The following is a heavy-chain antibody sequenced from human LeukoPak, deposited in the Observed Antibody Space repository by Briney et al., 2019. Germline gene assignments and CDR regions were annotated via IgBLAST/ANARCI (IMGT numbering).Heavy chain of an antibody. Sequence: ASVKVSCKASGYTFTSYYMHWVRQAPGQGLEGMGIINPSGGSTSYAQKFQGRVTMTRDMSTSTVYMELSSLRSEDTAVYYCARGSLPPEKPNDFDYWGQGTLVTVSS. V-gene: IGHV1-46*01. CDR3: ARGSLPPEKPNDFDY. CDR1: GYTFTSYY. D-gene: IGHD2-15*01. J-gene: IGHJ4*02. CDR2: INPSGGST.